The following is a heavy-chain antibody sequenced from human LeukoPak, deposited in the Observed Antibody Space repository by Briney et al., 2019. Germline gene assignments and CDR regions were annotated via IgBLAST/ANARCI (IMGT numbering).Heavy chain of an antibody. J-gene: IGHJ4*02. V-gene: IGHV3-7*01. Sequence: GGSLRLSCAASGFTFGTYWMSWVRQAPGKGLERVAHIKEDGNEKYYVDSVKSRFTISRDNAKDSLYLEMNSLRVEDTAVYYCAKMVKTGGCSSTSCRSTFDYWGQGTLVTVSS. CDR1: GFTFGTYW. CDR3: AKMVKTGGCSSTSCRSTFDY. D-gene: IGHD2-2*01. CDR2: IKEDGNEK.